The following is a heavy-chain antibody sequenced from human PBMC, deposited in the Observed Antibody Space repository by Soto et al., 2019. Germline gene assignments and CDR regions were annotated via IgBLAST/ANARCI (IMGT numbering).Heavy chain of an antibody. J-gene: IGHJ6*02. CDR2: ISYDGKNN. V-gene: IGHV3-30*04. CDR3: ARDQKAGYCSGGSCYYYYGMDV. D-gene: IGHD2-15*01. Sequence: QVQLVESGGGVVQPGRSLTLSCAASGFTFSTYAMHWVRQAPGKGLEWVAVISYDGKNNYYAGSVKGRFTISRGNSRDTLFLQMNILRADDTAVYYCARDQKAGYCSGGSCYYYYGMDVWGQGTTVTVSS. CDR1: GFTFSTYA.